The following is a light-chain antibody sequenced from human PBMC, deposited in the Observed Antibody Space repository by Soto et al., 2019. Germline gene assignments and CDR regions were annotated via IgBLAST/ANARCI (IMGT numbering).Light chain of an antibody. J-gene: IGLJ2*01. V-gene: IGLV3-21*04. CDR1: NIGRKS. CDR2: YDS. CDR3: QVWDSSSDHLRV. Sequence: SYELTQPPSVSVAPGKTARITCGGNNIGRKSVHWYQQKPGQAPMLVIYYDSDRPSGIPERFSGSNSGNTATLTISRVEAVDEADYYCQVWDSSSDHLRVLGGGTKVTVL.